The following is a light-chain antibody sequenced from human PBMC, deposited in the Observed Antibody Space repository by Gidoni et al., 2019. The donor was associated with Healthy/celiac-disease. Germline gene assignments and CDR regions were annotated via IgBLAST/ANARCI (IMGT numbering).Light chain of an antibody. CDR2: LGS. CDR1: QSLLHSNGYNY. CDR3: RQALQTLIT. V-gene: IGKV2-28*01. Sequence: DIVVTQSPLSLPVTPGEPASISCRSSQSLLHSNGYNYLDSYLQKPGQSPQLLIYLGSNRASGVPDRFSGSGSGTDFTLKISRVEAEDVGVYYCRQALQTLITFGQGTRLEIK. J-gene: IGKJ5*01.